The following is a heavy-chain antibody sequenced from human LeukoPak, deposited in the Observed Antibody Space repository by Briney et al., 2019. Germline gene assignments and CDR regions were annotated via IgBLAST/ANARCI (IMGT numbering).Heavy chain of an antibody. Sequence: GGSLRLSCAASGFTLSSYSINWVRQGPGKGLEWVSSISSRSSDIYYADSVKGRFTISRDNAKNSLYLQMNSLRAEDTAVYYCARTYYYDSSGYFDYWGQGTLVTVSS. J-gene: IGHJ4*02. CDR3: ARTYYYDSSGYFDY. D-gene: IGHD3-22*01. CDR1: GFTLSSYS. CDR2: ISSRSSDI. V-gene: IGHV3-21*01.